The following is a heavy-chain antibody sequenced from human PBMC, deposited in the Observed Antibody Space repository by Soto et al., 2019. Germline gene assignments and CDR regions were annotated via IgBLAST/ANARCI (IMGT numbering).Heavy chain of an antibody. CDR2: IYHSGTT. CDR3: ARVAAAGLPTIDS. D-gene: IGHD6-13*01. V-gene: IGHV4-30-2*01. J-gene: IGHJ5*01. Sequence: KPSETLSLTCAVSGGSISSGGYSWSWIRQPPGKGLEWIGYIYHSGTTYYNPSLKSRVTISVDRSKNQFSLKLNSVTAADTAVYYCARVAAAGLPTIDSWGLGTLVTVSS. CDR1: GGSISSGGYS.